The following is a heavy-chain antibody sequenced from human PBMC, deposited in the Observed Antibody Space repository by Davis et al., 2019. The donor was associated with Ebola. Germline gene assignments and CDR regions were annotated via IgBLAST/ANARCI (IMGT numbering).Heavy chain of an antibody. CDR1: GGSFSGYY. D-gene: IGHD6-19*01. J-gene: IGHJ6*02. Sequence: SETLSLTCAVYGGSFSGYYWNWIRQPPGKGLEWIGEINHSGSTNYNPSLKSRVTISVDTSKNQFSLNLSSVTAADTAVYYCARGPHSSGWYGLDVWGQGTTVTVSS. CDR2: INHSGST. V-gene: IGHV4-34*01. CDR3: ARGPHSSGWYGLDV.